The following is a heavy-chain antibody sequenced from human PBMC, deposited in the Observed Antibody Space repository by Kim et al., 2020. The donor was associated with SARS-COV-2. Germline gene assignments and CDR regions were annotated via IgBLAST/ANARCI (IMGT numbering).Heavy chain of an antibody. CDR1: GFTFSNAW. D-gene: IGHD3-10*01. J-gene: IGHJ4*02. CDR2: IKSKADGGTT. V-gene: IGHV3-15*01. CDR3: TTDRGGGYGLYVDDY. Sequence: GGSLRLSCAASGFTFSNAWMSWVRQAPGKGLEWVGRIKSKADGGTTDYAAPVKGRFTISRDDSKNTLYLQMNSLKTEDTAVYYCTTDRGGGYGLYVDDYWGQGTLVTVSS.